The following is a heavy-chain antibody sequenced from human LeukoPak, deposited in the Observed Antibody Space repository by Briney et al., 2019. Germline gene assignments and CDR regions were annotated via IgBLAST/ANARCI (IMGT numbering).Heavy chain of an antibody. CDR2: IIPILGIA. CDR1: GGTFSSYA. V-gene: IGHV1-69*04. CDR3: ASLYDSSGYYWLGDAFDI. Sequence: ASVKVSCKASGGTFSSYAISWVRQAPGQGLEWMGRIIPILGIANYAQKFQGRVTITADKSTSTAYMYLSSLRSEDTAVYYCASLYDSSGYYWLGDAFDIWGQGTMVTVSS. D-gene: IGHD3-22*01. J-gene: IGHJ3*02.